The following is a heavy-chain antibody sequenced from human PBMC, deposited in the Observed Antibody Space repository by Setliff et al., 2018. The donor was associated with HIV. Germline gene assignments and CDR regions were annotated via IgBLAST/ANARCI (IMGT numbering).Heavy chain of an antibody. D-gene: IGHD3-22*01. CDR2: IIPMYNIP. Sequence: SVKVSCKTSGGTLSNYVITWVRQAPGQGLEWMGMIIPMYNIPAYAQKFRGRVTITADKSTSTAYMELRSLRSDDTAVYYCAKTYYYDSSGPDAFDIWGQGTMVTVSS. J-gene: IGHJ3*02. CDR3: AKTYYYDSSGPDAFDI. CDR1: GGTLSNYV. V-gene: IGHV1-69*04.